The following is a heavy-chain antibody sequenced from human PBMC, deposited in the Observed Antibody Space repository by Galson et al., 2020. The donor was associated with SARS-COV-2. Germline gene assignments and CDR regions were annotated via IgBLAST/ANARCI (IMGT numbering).Heavy chain of an antibody. D-gene: IGHD3-16*01. CDR3: AKRGGSWYYFDS. CDR2: ISDSGGST. J-gene: IGHJ4*02. V-gene: IGHV3-23*01. Sequence: GGSLRLSCAASGFTFSAYAMSWVRQAPGKGLESVSGISDSGGSTYFAESVKGRVTISRDNSKSTLYLQMNYLRADDTAVYYCAKRGGSWYYFDSWGQGTLVTVSS. CDR1: GFTFSAYA.